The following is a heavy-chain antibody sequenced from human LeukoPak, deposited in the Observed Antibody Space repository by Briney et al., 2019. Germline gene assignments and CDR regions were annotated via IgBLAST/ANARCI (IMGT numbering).Heavy chain of an antibody. J-gene: IGHJ4*02. D-gene: IGHD2-15*01. V-gene: IGHV1-58*02. CDR3: AAIEEYYCSGGSCYWPGGIDY. CDR1: GFTFTSSA. CDR2: IVVGSGNT. Sequence: GTSVKVSCKASGFTFTSSAMQWVRQARGQRLEWIGWIVVGSGNTNYAQKFQERVTITRDMSTSTAYMELSSLRSEDTAVYYCAAIEEYYCSGGSCYWPGGIDYWGQGTLVTVSS.